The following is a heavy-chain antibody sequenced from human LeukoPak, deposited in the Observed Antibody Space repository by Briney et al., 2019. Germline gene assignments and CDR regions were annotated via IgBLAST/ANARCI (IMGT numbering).Heavy chain of an antibody. D-gene: IGHD2-15*01. Sequence: ASVKVSCKASGYTFTSYGISWVRQAPGQGLEWMGWISAYNGNTNYAQKLQGRVTMTTDTSTSTAYMELRSLRSDDTAVYYCAIGYCSGGSCFNNWFDPWGQGTLVTVSS. CDR3: AIGYCSGGSCFNNWFDP. J-gene: IGHJ5*02. V-gene: IGHV1-18*01. CDR2: ISAYNGNT. CDR1: GYTFTSYG.